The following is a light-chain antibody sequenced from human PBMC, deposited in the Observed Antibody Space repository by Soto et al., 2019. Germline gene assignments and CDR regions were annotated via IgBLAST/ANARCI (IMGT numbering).Light chain of an antibody. Sequence: EIVLTQSPATLSLSPGERATLSCRASQSVSSYLAWYQQKPGQAPRLLIYGASSRATGIPDRFSGSGSGTDFTLIISRLEPEDVAVYFCQQYGSSRTFGQGTKVDI. V-gene: IGKV3-20*01. J-gene: IGKJ1*01. CDR2: GAS. CDR1: QSVSSY. CDR3: QQYGSSRT.